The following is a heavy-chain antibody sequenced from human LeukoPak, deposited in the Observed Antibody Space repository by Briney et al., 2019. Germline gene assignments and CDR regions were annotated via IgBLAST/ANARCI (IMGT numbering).Heavy chain of an antibody. Sequence: PGGSLRLSCAASGFTFSSYWMSWVRQAPGKGLEWVAYIKQDGSEKYYVDSVKGRFTISRDNAKNSLYLQMNSLRAEDTAVYYCARVQRYGGNSWFDYWGQGTLVTVSS. CDR2: IKQDGSEK. CDR1: GFTFSSYW. CDR3: ARVQRYGGNSWFDY. D-gene: IGHD4-23*01. V-gene: IGHV3-7*01. J-gene: IGHJ4*02.